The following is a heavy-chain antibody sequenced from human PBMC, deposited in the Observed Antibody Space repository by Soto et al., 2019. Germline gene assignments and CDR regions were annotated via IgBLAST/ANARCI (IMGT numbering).Heavy chain of an antibody. CDR1: GYTFTSYC. CDR3: ARDPESTMVRGVIPKGWFDP. V-gene: IGHV1-18*01. D-gene: IGHD3-10*01. CDR2: ISAYNGNT. Sequence: ASVKVSCKASGYTFTSYCISWVRQAPGQGLEWMGWISAYNGNTNYAQKLQGRVTMTTDTSTSTAYMELRSLRSDDTAVYYCARDPESTMVRGVIPKGWFDPWGQGTLVTVSS. J-gene: IGHJ5*02.